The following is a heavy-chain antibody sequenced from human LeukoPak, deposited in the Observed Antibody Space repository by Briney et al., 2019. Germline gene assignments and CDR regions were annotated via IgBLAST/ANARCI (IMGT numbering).Heavy chain of an antibody. CDR1: GGTFSSYA. CDR2: IIPICGTA. Sequence: EASVNVSCKASGGTFSSYAISWVRQAPGQGLEWMGRIIPICGTANYAQKFQGRVTITTDDSTSTAYMELSSLRSEDTAVYYCSSRFVGSGYSSDAFDIWGQGTMVTVSS. J-gene: IGHJ3*02. V-gene: IGHV1-69*05. CDR3: SSRFVGSGYSSDAFDI. D-gene: IGHD3-22*01.